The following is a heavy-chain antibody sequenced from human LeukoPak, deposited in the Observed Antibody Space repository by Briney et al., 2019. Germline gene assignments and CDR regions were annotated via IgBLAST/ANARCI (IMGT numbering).Heavy chain of an antibody. CDR3: ASSLAIWGNYFDY. CDR1: GGFISSYY. CDR2: IYYSGST. D-gene: IGHD3-16*01. V-gene: IGHV4-59*01. Sequence: PSETLSLTCTVSGGFISSYYWSWIRQPPGKGLGWIGYIYYSGSTNYNPSLKSRVTISVDTSKNQFSLKLSSVTAADTAVYYCASSLAIWGNYFDYWGQGTLVTVSS. J-gene: IGHJ4*02.